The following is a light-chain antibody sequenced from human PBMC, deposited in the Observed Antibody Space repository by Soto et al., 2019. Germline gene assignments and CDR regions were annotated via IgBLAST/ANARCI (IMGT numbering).Light chain of an antibody. CDR1: QTVSSK. J-gene: IGKJ2*01. CDR3: HQYNNWPPLYT. CDR2: DTS. Sequence: EIVLTQSPATLSSSPGERATLSCRASQTVSSKLAWYQHKPGQAPRLLIYDTSNRAAGVPDRFTGRGSGTDFTLTISSLRSEDSAIYFCHQYNNWPPLYTFGQGTKVDIK. V-gene: IGKV3-15*01.